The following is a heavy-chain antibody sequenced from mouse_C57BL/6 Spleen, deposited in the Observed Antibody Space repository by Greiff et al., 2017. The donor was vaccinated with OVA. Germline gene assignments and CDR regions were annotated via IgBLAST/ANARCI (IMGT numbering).Heavy chain of an antibody. CDR1: GYSITSGYY. V-gene: IGHV3-6*01. D-gene: IGHD2-5*01. CDR3: AGYSNYYAMDY. CDR2: ISYDGST. J-gene: IGHJ4*01. Sequence: DVQLQESGPGLVKPSQSLSLTCSVTGYSITSGYYWNWIRQFPGNKLEWMGYISYDGSTNYNPSLKNRISITRDTSKNQFFLKLNSVTTEDTATYYGAGYSNYYAMDYWGQGTSVTVSS.